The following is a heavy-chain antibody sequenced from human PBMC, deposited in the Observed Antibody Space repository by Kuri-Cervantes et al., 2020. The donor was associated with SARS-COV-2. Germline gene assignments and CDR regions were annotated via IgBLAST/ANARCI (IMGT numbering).Heavy chain of an antibody. D-gene: IGHD3-3*01. V-gene: IGHV3-7*05. CDR1: GFTLSNYW. J-gene: IGHJ4*02. Sequence: GGSLRLSCAASGFTLSNYWMSWVRQAPGKGLEWVANIKQDGSERYYVDSVKGRFTISRDNAKNSLYLQMNSLRAEDSAVYYCARDYHDFWSGYYPLEYWGQGTLVTVSS. CDR2: IKQDGSER. CDR3: ARDYHDFWSGYYPLEY.